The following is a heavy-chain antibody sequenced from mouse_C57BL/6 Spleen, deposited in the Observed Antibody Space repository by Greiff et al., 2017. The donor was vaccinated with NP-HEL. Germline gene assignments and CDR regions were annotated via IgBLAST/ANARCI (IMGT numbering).Heavy chain of an antibody. Sequence: VQLQQSGPELVKPGASVKISCKASGYAFSSSWMNWVKQRPGKGLEWIGRIYPGDGDTNYNGKFKGKATLTADKSSSTAYMQLSSLTSEDSAVYFCARSYSVYFDYWGQGTTLTVSS. V-gene: IGHV1-82*01. J-gene: IGHJ2*01. CDR2: IYPGDGDT. CDR1: GYAFSSSW. CDR3: ARSYSVYFDY. D-gene: IGHD1-1*01.